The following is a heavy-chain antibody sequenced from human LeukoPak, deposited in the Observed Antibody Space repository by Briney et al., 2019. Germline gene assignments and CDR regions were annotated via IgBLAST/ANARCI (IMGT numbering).Heavy chain of an antibody. Sequence: GGSLRLSCAASGFTFNSYTMNWVRQAPGKGLEWVSCIGSSSTYIYYADSVKGRFTISRDNAKNSLYLQMNSLRDEDTAVYYCARDCGYNGYDDAFDMWGQGTKVTVSS. D-gene: IGHD5-12*01. V-gene: IGHV3-21*01. CDR2: IGSSSTYI. J-gene: IGHJ3*02. CDR1: GFTFNSYT. CDR3: ARDCGYNGYDDAFDM.